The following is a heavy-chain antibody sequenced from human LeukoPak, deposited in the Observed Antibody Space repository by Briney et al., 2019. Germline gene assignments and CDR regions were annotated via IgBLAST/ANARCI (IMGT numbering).Heavy chain of an antibody. CDR3: TRDLYTFDY. J-gene: IGHJ4*02. V-gene: IGHV3-74*01. CDR1: GFTFSSYW. Sequence: PGGSLRLSCAASGFTFSSYWMHWVRQAPGKGLVWVSRINSDGSTTTYADSVEGRFTLSRDNAKNTLYLQMNSLRVEDTAVYFCTRDLYTFDYWGQGTLVTVSS. CDR2: INSDGSTT.